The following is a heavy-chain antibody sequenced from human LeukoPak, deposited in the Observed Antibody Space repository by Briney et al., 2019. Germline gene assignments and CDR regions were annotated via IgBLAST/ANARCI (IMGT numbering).Heavy chain of an antibody. V-gene: IGHV4-39*01. Sequence: PSETLSLTYTVSSGSISTSNYYSAWIRQPPGKGLHSIVVIYYSGSTYYNPSLKSRVTISVDTSKNQFSLKLTSVTAADTAVYYCARRGCSSTSCYGGTNLPFDYWGQGTLLTVSS. CDR1: SGSISTSNYY. CDR3: ARRGCSSTSCYGGTNLPFDY. D-gene: IGHD2-2*01. J-gene: IGHJ4*02. CDR2: IYYSGST.